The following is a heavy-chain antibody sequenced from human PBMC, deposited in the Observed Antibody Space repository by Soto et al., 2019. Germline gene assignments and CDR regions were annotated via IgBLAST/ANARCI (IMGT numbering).Heavy chain of an antibody. J-gene: IGHJ5*02. CDR3: ARDPNSSSWRYNWFDP. CDR2: INPNSGGT. D-gene: IGHD6-13*01. V-gene: IGHV1-2*02. CDR1: GYTFTGYY. Sequence: ASVKVSCKASGYTFTGYYMHWVRQAPGQGLEWMGWINPNSGGTNYAQKFQGRVTMTRDTSISTAYMELSRLRSDDTDVYYCARDPNSSSWRYNWFDPWGQGTLVTSPQ.